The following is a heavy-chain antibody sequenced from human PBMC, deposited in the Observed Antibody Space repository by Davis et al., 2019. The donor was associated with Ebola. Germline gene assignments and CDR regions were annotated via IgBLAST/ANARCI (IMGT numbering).Heavy chain of an antibody. Sequence: AASVKVSCKASGYTFTSYGISWVRQAPGQGLEWMGWISAYNGNTNYAQKLQGRVTMTRDTSTSTVYMELSSLRSEDTAMYYCARPTSAALLRDAFDIWGQGTMVTVSS. CDR1: GYTFTSYG. D-gene: IGHD2-2*01. V-gene: IGHV1-18*01. J-gene: IGHJ3*02. CDR2: ISAYNGNT. CDR3: ARPTSAALLRDAFDI.